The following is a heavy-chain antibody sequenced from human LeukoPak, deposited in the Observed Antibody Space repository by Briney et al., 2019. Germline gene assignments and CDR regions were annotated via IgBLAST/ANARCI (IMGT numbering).Heavy chain of an antibody. CDR3: ARGSYLYVSGQYYFDY. D-gene: IGHD3-10*01. V-gene: IGHV5-51*01. J-gene: IGHJ4*02. Sequence: GESLKISCKGSGYSFTSCWIGWVRQMPGKGLEWMGIIYPGDSDTRYSPSFQGQVTISADESISTAYLQWSSLKASDTAMYYCARGSYLYVSGQYYFDYWGQGTLVTVSS. CDR1: GYSFTSCW. CDR2: IYPGDSDT.